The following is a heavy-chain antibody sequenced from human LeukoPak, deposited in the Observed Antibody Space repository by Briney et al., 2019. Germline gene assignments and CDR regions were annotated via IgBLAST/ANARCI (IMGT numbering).Heavy chain of an antibody. D-gene: IGHD2-15*01. Sequence: GGSLRLSCEASGITFSTSDRHWVSQAAGKCLEWVSVIGTAGHTYYADSVKGRFTISRENAKNSLYLQMNSLTAGDTAVYYCARGSVMVGMDVWGQGTTVTVSS. CDR1: GITFSTSD. J-gene: IGHJ6*02. CDR2: IGTAGHT. V-gene: IGHV3-13*04. CDR3: ARGSVMVGMDV.